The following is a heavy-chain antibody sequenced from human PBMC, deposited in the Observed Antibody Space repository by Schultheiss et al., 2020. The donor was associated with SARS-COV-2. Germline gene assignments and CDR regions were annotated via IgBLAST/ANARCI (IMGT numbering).Heavy chain of an antibody. CDR2: INHSGST. J-gene: IGHJ4*02. CDR3: ASGLSGYFDY. CDR1: GGSFSGYY. Sequence: SETLSLTCAVYGGSFSGYYWSWIRQPPGKGLEWIGEINHSGSTNNNPSLKSRVTISVDTSKNQFSLRLSSVTAADTAVYYCASGLSGYFDYWGQGTLVTVSS. V-gene: IGHV4-34*01.